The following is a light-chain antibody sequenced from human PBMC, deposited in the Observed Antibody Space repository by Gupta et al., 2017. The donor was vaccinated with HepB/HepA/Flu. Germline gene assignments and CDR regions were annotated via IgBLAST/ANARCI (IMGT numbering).Light chain of an antibody. J-gene: IGLJ3*02. Sequence: QSALTQPRAVSGSPGQSVTNSCTGTSSDVGGYNYVSWYQQHPGKAPRLMIYDVSKRPSGVPDLFSGSESGNTASLTMSGLQAEDADYYYCCSYTGNYWVFGGGTKLTVL. CDR2: DVS. CDR3: CSYTGNYWV. CDR1: SSDVGGYNY. V-gene: IGLV2-11*01.